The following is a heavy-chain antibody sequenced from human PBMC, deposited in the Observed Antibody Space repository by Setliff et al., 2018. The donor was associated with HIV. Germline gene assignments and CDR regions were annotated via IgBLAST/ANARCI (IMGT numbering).Heavy chain of an antibody. J-gene: IGHJ4*02. Sequence: ASETLSLTCTVSGGSISSRSYYWSWLRQPAGKGLEWIGRIYSNGNTDYNPSLKSRVTISEDTSKNQFSLTLSSVTAADTAMYYCATYAGNGGGKGYWGQGILVTVSS. V-gene: IGHV4-61*02. CDR3: ATYAGNGGGKGY. D-gene: IGHD2-21*01. CDR2: IYSNGNT. CDR1: GGSISSRSYY.